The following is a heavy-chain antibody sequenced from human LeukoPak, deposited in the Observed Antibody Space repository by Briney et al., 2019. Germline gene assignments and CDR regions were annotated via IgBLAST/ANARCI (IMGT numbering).Heavy chain of an antibody. CDR1: GYTFTGYY. Sequence: GASVKVSCKASGYTFTGYYMHWVRQAPGQGLEWMGRINPNSGGTNYAQKFQGRVTMTRDTSISTAYMELSRLRSDGTAVYYCARAPRRNYCSGGSCYPFDYWGQGTLVTVSS. CDR3: ARAPRRNYCSGGSCYPFDY. V-gene: IGHV1-2*06. CDR2: INPNSGGT. J-gene: IGHJ4*02. D-gene: IGHD2-15*01.